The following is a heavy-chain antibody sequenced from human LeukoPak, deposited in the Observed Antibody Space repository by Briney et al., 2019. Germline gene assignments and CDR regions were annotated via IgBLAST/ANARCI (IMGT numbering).Heavy chain of an antibody. CDR2: ISGSGGST. CDR3: AKSIGGVVVIAADY. Sequence: GGALRLSCAASGFTFSTYAMTWVRQAPGKGLEWVSVISGSGGSTYYADSVKGRFTLTRDDSKNTIYLQMNSLRAEDTAVYYCAKSIGGVVVIAADYWGQGTLVTVSS. D-gene: IGHD2-15*01. CDR1: GFTFSTYA. J-gene: IGHJ4*02. V-gene: IGHV3-23*01.